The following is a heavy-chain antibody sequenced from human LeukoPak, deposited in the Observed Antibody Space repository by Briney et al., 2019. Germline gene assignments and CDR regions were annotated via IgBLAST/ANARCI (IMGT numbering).Heavy chain of an antibody. CDR3: ATEITMVRGVIYGMDV. CDR2: FDPEDGET. Sequence: SCAASGFTFDDYAMHWVRQAPGKGLEWMGGFDPEDGETIYAQKFQGRVTMTEDTSTDTAYMELSSLRSEDTAVYYCATEITMVRGVIYGMDVWGQGTTVTVSS. V-gene: IGHV1-24*01. J-gene: IGHJ6*02. D-gene: IGHD3-10*01. CDR1: GFTFDDYA.